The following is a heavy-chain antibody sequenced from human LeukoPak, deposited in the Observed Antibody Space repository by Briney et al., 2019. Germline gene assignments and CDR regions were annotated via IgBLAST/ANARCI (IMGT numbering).Heavy chain of an antibody. D-gene: IGHD6-13*01. J-gene: IGHJ1*01. Sequence: GGSLRLSCAASGFTFSSYGMHWVRQAPGKGLEWVAVISYDGSNKYYADSVKGRFTISRDNSKNTLYLQMNSLRAEDTAVYYCAKGGTIIAAAGTGYFQHWGQGTLVTVSS. CDR1: GFTFSSYG. CDR3: AKGGTIIAAAGTGYFQH. V-gene: IGHV3-30*18. CDR2: ISYDGSNK.